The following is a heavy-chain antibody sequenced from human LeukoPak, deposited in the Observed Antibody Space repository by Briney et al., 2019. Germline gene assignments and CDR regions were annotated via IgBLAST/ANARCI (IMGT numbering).Heavy chain of an antibody. Sequence: SETLSLTCTVSGGSISSYYWSWIRQPPGKGPEWLGYTYYSGSTNYNPSLKSRVTISVDTSKNQFSLKLSSVTAADTAVYYCAKGGSPTYYYGMDVWGQGTTVTVSS. V-gene: IGHV4-59*01. J-gene: IGHJ6*02. CDR2: TYYSGST. CDR3: AKGGSPTYYYGMDV. CDR1: GGSISSYY. D-gene: IGHD2-15*01.